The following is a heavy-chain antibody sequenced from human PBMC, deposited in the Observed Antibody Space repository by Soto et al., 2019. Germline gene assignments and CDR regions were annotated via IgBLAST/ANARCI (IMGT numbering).Heavy chain of an antibody. CDR3: ASGGREGGSYEGPNYYYYYYGVDV. CDR1: VYDFTTNA. Sequence: GASVKVSCKGSVYDFTTNAIHRVRQVPGQRLEWMGGFIPIFGTANYAQKFQGRVTITADESTSTAYMELSSLRSEDTAVYYCASGGREGGSYEGPNYYYYYYGVDVWGQGTTVTVSS. V-gene: IGHV1-69*13. CDR2: FIPIFGTA. D-gene: IGHD1-26*01. J-gene: IGHJ6*02.